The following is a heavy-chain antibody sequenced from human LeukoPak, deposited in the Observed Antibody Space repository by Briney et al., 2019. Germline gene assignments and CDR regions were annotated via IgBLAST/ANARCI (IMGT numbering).Heavy chain of an antibody. V-gene: IGHV4-4*02. CDR1: GGSISSSNW. CDR2: IYHSGST. CDR3: ASLVVVTDDVGTLFDL. J-gene: IGHJ2*01. D-gene: IGHD2-21*02. Sequence: SGTLSLTCAVSGGSISSSNWWSWVRQPPGKGLEWIGEIYHSGSTNYNPSLKSRVTISVDKSKNQFSLKLSSVTAADTAVYYCASLVVVTDDVGTLFDLWGRGTLVTVSS.